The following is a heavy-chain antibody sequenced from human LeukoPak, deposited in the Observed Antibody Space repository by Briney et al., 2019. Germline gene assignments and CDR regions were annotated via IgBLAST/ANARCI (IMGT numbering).Heavy chain of an antibody. V-gene: IGHV3-74*01. D-gene: IGHD5-12*01. J-gene: IGHJ4*02. Sequence: GGSRRLSCGASGFTFTTHWIHWVRQAPGKGLVWVSRIKPDGSDTNYADSVKGRFTISRDKAKNTVYLQMNSLRAEDTAIYYCARGKYGGYFIDYWGQGTLVTVSS. CDR3: ARGKYGGYFIDY. CDR2: IKPDGSDT. CDR1: GFTFTTHW.